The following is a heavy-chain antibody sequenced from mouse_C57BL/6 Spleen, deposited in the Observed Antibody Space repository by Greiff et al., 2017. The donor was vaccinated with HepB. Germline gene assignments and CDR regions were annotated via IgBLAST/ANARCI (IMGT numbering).Heavy chain of an antibody. Sequence: DVKLVESGPGLVKPSQSLSLTCSVTGYSITSGYYWNWIRQFPGNKLEWMGYISYDGSNNYNPSLKNRISITRDTSKNQFFLKLNSVTTEDTATYYCARDHYYGSSYDYYAMDYWGQGTSVTVSS. V-gene: IGHV3-6*01. J-gene: IGHJ4*01. D-gene: IGHD1-1*01. CDR1: GYSITSGYY. CDR2: ISYDGSN. CDR3: ARDHYYGSSYDYYAMDY.